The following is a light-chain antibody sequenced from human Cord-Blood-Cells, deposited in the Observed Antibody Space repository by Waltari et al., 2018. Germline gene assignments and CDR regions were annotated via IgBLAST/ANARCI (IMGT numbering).Light chain of an antibody. CDR2: AAS. CDR1: QSISSY. V-gene: IGKV1-39*01. J-gene: IGKJ1*01. Sequence: DIQMTQSPSSLSASVADRVTITCRASQSISSYLNWYQQKPGEAPKLLIYAASSLQSGVPSRFSGSGSGTDFTLTISSLQPEDFATYYCQQSYSTPWTFGQGTKVEIK. CDR3: QQSYSTPWT.